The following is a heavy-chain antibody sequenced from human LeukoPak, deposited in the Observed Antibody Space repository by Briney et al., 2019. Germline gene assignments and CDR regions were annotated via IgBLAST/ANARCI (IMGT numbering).Heavy chain of an antibody. CDR1: GYTFTSYD. Sequence: ASVKVSCKASGYTFTSYDINWVRQATGQGLEWMGWMNPNSGNTGYAQKFQGRVTMTRNTSISTAYMELSSLRSEDTAVYYCAREFNHYCDSSGYSSDYWGQGTLVTVSS. D-gene: IGHD3-22*01. J-gene: IGHJ4*02. V-gene: IGHV1-8*01. CDR2: MNPNSGNT. CDR3: AREFNHYCDSSGYSSDY.